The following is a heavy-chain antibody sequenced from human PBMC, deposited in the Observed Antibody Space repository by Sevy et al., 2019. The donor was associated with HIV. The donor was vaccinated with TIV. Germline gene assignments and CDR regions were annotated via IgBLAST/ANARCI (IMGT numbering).Heavy chain of an antibody. J-gene: IGHJ4*02. CDR2: FHEDGET. CDR1: GYTLTELS. Sequence: ASVKVSCKVFGYTLTELSMHWVRQAPGKGLEWMGGFHEDGETMCAQKFQGRLTMNGVTSTDTGYMELSSLRSEDTAVYYCATDIVVGRDYWGQGTLVTVSS. V-gene: IGHV1-24*01. CDR3: ATDIVVGRDY. D-gene: IGHD2-2*01.